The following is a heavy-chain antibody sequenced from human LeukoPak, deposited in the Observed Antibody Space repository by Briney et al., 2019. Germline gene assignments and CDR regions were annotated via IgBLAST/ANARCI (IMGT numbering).Heavy chain of an antibody. CDR1: GFMFSRDS. CDR2: ISSSSSYI. J-gene: IGHJ5*02. D-gene: IGHD1-26*01. V-gene: IGHV3-21*01. CDR3: ARDLRRGSYYSDYNWFDP. Sequence: GGSLRLSCAASGFMFSRDSMNWVRQAPGKGLEWVSSISSSSSYIYYADPVKGRFTISRDNAKNSLYLQMNSLRAEDTAVYYCARDLRRGSYYSDYNWFDPWGQGTLVTVSS.